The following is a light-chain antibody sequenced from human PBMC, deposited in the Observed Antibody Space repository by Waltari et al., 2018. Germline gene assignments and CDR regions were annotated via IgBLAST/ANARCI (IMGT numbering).Light chain of an antibody. Sequence: QAALTQPASVSGSPGQSITISCTGTSSDIATYNYVSWYQQHPGKAPSLMIFALTNRPSGVSNRFSGSKSGNTASLAITGLQPEDEGDYYCSSYTSSITWVFGGGTKLTVL. J-gene: IGLJ3*02. CDR1: SSDIATYNY. CDR2: ALT. CDR3: SSYTSSITWV. V-gene: IGLV2-14*01.